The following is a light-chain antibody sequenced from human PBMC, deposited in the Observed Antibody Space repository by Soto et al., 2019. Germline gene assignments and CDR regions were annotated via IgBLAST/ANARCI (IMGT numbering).Light chain of an antibody. Sequence: QPALTQPAAVSGSPGQSIALSCTRTSRDIGAYNYVSWYQQHPGKVPKLLIYDVSNRPSGISNRFSGSKSGNTASLTISGLQAEDEADYYCSSYTDTRIYVFGPGTKVTVL. CDR2: DVS. CDR3: SSYTDTRIYV. J-gene: IGLJ1*01. V-gene: IGLV2-14*03. CDR1: SRDIGAYNY.